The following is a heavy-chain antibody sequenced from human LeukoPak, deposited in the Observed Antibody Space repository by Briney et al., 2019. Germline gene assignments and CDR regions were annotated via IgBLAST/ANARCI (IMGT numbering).Heavy chain of an antibody. CDR3: ARLGSGYSEYYFDH. Sequence: SETLSLTCTVSGGSISSYYWTWIRQPAGKGLEWIGRIYSSGSTNYNPPLKSRVTMSVETSKNQISLTLSSVTAADTAVYYCARLGSGYSEYYFDHWGQGTLVTVSS. CDR1: GGSISSYY. D-gene: IGHD3-22*01. J-gene: IGHJ4*02. CDR2: IYSSGST. V-gene: IGHV4-4*07.